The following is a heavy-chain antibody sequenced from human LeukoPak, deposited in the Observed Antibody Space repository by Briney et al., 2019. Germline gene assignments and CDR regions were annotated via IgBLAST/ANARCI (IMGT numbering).Heavy chain of an antibody. CDR1: GFTFSNAW. Sequence: GGSLRLSCAASGFTFSNAWMSWVRQAPGKGLEWVGRVKSKTDGGTTDYASPVKGRFTSSRDDSKNTMYLQMNSLKTEDTAVYYCATDQGYGSGSYYWFDPWGQGTLVTVSS. CDR2: VKSKTDGGTT. CDR3: ATDQGYGSGSYYWFDP. D-gene: IGHD3-10*01. V-gene: IGHV3-15*01. J-gene: IGHJ5*02.